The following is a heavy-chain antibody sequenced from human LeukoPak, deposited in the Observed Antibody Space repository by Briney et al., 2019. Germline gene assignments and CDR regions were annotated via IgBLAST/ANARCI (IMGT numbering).Heavy chain of an antibody. J-gene: IGHJ4*02. CDR1: GFTFSSYW. Sequence: GGSLRLSCAASGFTFSSYWMSWVRQAPGKGLEWVAYMNQDGAKKSYVNSVKGRFTISRDNAKRSLSLQMSSLRAADTAVYYCTRGTNNDYWGQGTLVTVSS. CDR2: MNQDGAKK. CDR3: TRGTNNDY. V-gene: IGHV3-7*01.